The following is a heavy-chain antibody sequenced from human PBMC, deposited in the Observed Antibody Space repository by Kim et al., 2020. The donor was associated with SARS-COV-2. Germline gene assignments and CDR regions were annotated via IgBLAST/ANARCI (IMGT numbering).Heavy chain of an antibody. J-gene: IGHJ4*02. D-gene: IGHD3-22*01. Sequence: ASVKGRFTISRDDSKSIAYLQMNSLKSEDTAVYYCTRGYYYDSSGAPVDYWGQGTLVTVSS. V-gene: IGHV3-49*02. CDR3: TRGYYYDSSGAPVDY.